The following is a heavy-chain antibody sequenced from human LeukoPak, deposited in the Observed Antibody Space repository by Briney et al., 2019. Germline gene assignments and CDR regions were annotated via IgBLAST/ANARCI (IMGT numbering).Heavy chain of an antibody. Sequence: GGSLRLSCAASGFTFDDYGMSWVRQAPGKGLEWVSGINWNGGSTGYADSVKGRFTISRDNAKNSLYLQMNSLRAEDTALYYCARGFGTPNYYYDSSGYYWGTNFDYWGQGTLVTVSS. CDR1: GFTFDDYG. CDR2: INWNGGST. J-gene: IGHJ4*02. V-gene: IGHV3-20*04. D-gene: IGHD3-22*01. CDR3: ARGFGTPNYYYDSSGYYWGTNFDY.